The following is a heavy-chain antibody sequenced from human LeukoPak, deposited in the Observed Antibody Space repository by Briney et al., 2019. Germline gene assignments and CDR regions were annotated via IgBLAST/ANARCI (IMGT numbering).Heavy chain of an antibody. J-gene: IGHJ3*02. CDR2: ISWNRGSL. D-gene: IGHD3-22*01. Sequence: GGSLRLSCVASGFTFDEYAMHWVRQPPGKGLEWVSGISWNRGSLGYADSVKGRFTISRDNAKNSLYLQMNSLRAEDTAVYYCARGMSDYDVDAFDIWGQGTMVTVSS. CDR3: ARGMSDYDVDAFDI. V-gene: IGHV3-9*01. CDR1: GFTFDEYA.